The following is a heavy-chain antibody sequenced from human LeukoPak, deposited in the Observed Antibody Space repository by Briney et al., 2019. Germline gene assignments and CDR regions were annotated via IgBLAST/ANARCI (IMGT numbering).Heavy chain of an antibody. CDR1: GGSISSSSYY. Sequence: PSETLSLTCTASGGSISSSSYYWGWIRQPPGKGLEWIGSIYYSGSTYYNPSLKSRVTISVDTSKNQFSLKLSSVTAADTAVYYCARGPRGLRGPRHAFDIWGQGTMVTVSS. CDR2: IYYSGST. J-gene: IGHJ3*02. V-gene: IGHV4-39*01. CDR3: ARGPRGLRGPRHAFDI. D-gene: IGHD5-12*01.